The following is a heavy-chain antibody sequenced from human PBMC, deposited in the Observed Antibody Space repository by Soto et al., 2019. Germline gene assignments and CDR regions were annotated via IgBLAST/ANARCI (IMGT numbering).Heavy chain of an antibody. D-gene: IGHD4-4*01. CDR1: GFTFSAYP. CDR3: AKGFYTTDSSNSCLDS. Sequence: GGSLRLSCAASGFTFSAYPMSWVRQIPGMGLEWVSAITSRGDKTYYADSVKGRLTISRDNSKNTLLLQLNSLGAGDTAVYYCAKGFYTTDSSNSCLDSWGRGIQVTVSS. V-gene: IGHV3-23*01. J-gene: IGHJ5*01. CDR2: ITSRGDKT.